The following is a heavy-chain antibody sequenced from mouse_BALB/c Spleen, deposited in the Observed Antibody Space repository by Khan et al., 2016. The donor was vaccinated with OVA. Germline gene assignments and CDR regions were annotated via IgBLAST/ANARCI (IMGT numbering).Heavy chain of an antibody. CDR2: IWSDGST. V-gene: IGHV2-6*02. J-gene: IGHJ4*01. CDR3: ASWFAVYSSLFALDY. Sequence: VQLVESGPGLVAPSQSLSITCTVSGFSLTSYGVHWVRQPPGKGLEWLGVIWSDGSTNYNSVLKSRLSISKDNSKSQAVLKMNSLQTDDTAIYXCASWFAVYSSLFALDYWGQGTSVPVSS. CDR1: GFSLTSYG. D-gene: IGHD2-2*01.